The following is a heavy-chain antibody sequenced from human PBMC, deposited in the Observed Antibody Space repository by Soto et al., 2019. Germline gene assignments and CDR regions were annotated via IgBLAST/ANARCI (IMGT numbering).Heavy chain of an antibody. CDR2: FDPEDGET. V-gene: IGHV1-24*01. CDR3: ATSSPNGGPWFDP. Sequence: RASVKVSCKVSGYTLTELSMHWVRQAPGKGLEWMGGFDPEDGETIYAQKFQGRVTMTEDTSTDTAYMELSSLRSEDTAVYYCATSSPNGGPWFDPWGQGTLVTVSS. D-gene: IGHD6-6*01. CDR1: GYTLTELS. J-gene: IGHJ5*02.